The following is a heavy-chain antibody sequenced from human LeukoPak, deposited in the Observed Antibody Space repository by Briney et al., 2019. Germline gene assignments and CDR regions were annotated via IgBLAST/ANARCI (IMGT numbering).Heavy chain of an antibody. J-gene: IGHJ4*02. D-gene: IGHD3-9*01. Sequence: KSGGSLRLSCAASGFTFSSYSMNWVRQAPGKGLELVSSISSSSSYIYYADSVKGRFTISRDNSKNTLYLQMNSLRAEDTAVYYCARDTSLRYFDWLWSSSFDLVEPFDYWGQGTLVTVSS. CDR1: GFTFSSYS. CDR2: ISSSSSYI. V-gene: IGHV3-21*01. CDR3: ARDTSLRYFDWLWSSSFDLVEPFDY.